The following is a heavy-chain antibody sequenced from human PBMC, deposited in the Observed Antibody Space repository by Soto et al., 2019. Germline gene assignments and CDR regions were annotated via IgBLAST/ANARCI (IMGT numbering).Heavy chain of an antibody. CDR1: GGSIGSSTYY. Sequence: TSETLSLTCTVSGGSIGSSTYYWGWIRQPPGKGLEWIGSIYFRGSTYYNPSLKSRVTVSVDTSKEQFSLKLTSVTAADTAVYYCAREILTGYYPAGWFDPWGQGTLVTVSS. D-gene: IGHD3-9*01. CDR2: IYFRGST. CDR3: AREILTGYYPAGWFDP. V-gene: IGHV4-39*02. J-gene: IGHJ5*02.